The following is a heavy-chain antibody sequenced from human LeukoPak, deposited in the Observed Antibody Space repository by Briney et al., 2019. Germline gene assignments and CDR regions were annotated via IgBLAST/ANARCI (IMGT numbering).Heavy chain of an antibody. J-gene: IGHJ6*03. CDR2: INHSGST. CDR1: GGSFSGYY. D-gene: IGHD6-13*01. Sequence: SETLSLTCAVYGGSFSGYYWSWIRQPPGKGLEWIGEINHSGSTNYNPSLKSRVILSVDTSKNQFSLKLSSVTAADTAVYYCARYSSSWYVGDYYYYYMDVWGKGTTVTISS. CDR3: ARYSSSWYVGDYYYYYMDV. V-gene: IGHV4-34*01.